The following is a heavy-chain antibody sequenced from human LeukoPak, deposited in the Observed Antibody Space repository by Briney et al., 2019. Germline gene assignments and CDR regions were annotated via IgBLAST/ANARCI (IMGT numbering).Heavy chain of an antibody. Sequence: GRSLRLSRAASGFTFSSYGMHWVRQAPGKGLEWVAVISYDGSNKYYADSVKGRFTISRDNSKNTVYLQMNSLRAEDTAVYYCAKGVGSTGSYFDYWGQGTLVTVSS. D-gene: IGHD1-26*01. CDR1: GFTFSSYG. V-gene: IGHV3-30*18. CDR2: ISYDGSNK. J-gene: IGHJ4*02. CDR3: AKGVGSTGSYFDY.